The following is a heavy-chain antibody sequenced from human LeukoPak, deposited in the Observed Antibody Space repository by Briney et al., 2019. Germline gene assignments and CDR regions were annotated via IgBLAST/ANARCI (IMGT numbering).Heavy chain of an antibody. D-gene: IGHD4-17*01. Sequence: SETLSLTCTVSGVSISSYYWSWIRQPPGKGLEWIGYIYYSGSTNYNPSLKSRVTISVDTSKNQFSLKLSSVTAADTAVYYCARELGDYVFDYWGQGTLVTVSS. CDR1: GVSISSYY. V-gene: IGHV4-59*01. J-gene: IGHJ4*02. CDR2: IYYSGST. CDR3: ARELGDYVFDY.